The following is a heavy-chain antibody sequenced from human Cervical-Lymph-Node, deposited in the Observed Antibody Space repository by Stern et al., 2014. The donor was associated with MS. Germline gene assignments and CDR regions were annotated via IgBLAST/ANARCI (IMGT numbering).Heavy chain of an antibody. J-gene: IGHJ6*02. Sequence: VQLVQSAAEVKKPGASVKVSCEASGYTFNAYYIHWVRQAPGRGLEWMGRINPNSGATKYAQKFTGRVNITKDKSNTAYMELSRVTSDDTAVFYCARVTRHFENRLYFGMDVWGQGTTVTVSS. D-gene: IGHD1-14*01. CDR1: GYTFNAYY. CDR3: ARVTRHFENRLYFGMDV. CDR2: INPNSGAT. V-gene: IGHV1-2*06.